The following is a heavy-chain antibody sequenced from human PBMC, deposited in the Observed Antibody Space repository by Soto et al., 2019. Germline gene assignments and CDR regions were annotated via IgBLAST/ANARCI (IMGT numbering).Heavy chain of an antibody. CDR1: GFTFSNAW. D-gene: IGHD4-17*01. Sequence: GGSLRLSCAASGFTFSNAWMSWVRQAPGKGLEWVGRIKSKTDGGTTDDAAPVKGRFTISRDDSKNTLYLQMNSLKTEDTAVYYCTTDLDYGAYMAFDYWGQGTLVTVSS. J-gene: IGHJ4*02. CDR3: TTDLDYGAYMAFDY. CDR2: IKSKTDGGTT. V-gene: IGHV3-15*01.